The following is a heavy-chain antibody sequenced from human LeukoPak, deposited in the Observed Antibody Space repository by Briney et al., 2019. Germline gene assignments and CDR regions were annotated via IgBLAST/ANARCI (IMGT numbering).Heavy chain of an antibody. D-gene: IGHD6-13*01. V-gene: IGHV4-39*07. CDR1: GGSISNSIYY. J-gene: IGHJ4*02. Sequence: PSETLSLTCTVSGGSISNSIYYWGRIRQPPGKGLEWIGSIHYSGSTYYNSSLKSRVTISSDTPKNQFSLKLSSVTAADTAVYYCARVYSSNWSQTYYFDYWGQGTLVTVSS. CDR2: IHYSGST. CDR3: ARVYSSNWSQTYYFDY.